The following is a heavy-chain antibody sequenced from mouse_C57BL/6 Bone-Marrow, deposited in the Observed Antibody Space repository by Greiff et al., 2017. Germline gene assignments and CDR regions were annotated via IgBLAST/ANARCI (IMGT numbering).Heavy chain of an antibody. CDR3: ARRRGLLPYAY. J-gene: IGHJ3*01. D-gene: IGHD2-3*01. CDR1: GYTFTGYW. V-gene: IGHV1-9*01. Sequence: QVQLQQSGAELMKPGASVKLSCKATGYTFTGYWIKWVKQRPGHGLEWIGEILPGSGSTNSNEKFKGKDTFTADTSSYTAYMQLSSLTTEDSAIYYCARRRGLLPYAYWGQGTLVTVSA. CDR2: ILPGSGST.